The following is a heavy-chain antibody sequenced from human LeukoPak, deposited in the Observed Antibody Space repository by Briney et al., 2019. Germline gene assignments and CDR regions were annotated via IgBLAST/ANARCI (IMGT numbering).Heavy chain of an antibody. CDR1: GFTFSSYG. J-gene: IGHJ4*02. CDR3: AKPRLGYSYGYPELDY. Sequence: GGSLRLSCAASGFTFSSYGMHWVRQAPGKGLEWVAVISYDGSNKYYADSVKGRFTIPRDNSKNTLYLQMNSLRAEDTAVYYCAKPRLGYSYGYPELDYWGQGTLVTVSS. CDR2: ISYDGSNK. V-gene: IGHV3-30*18. D-gene: IGHD5-18*01.